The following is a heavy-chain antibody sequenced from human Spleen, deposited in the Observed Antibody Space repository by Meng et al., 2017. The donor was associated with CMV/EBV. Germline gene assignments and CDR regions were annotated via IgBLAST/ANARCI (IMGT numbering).Heavy chain of an antibody. V-gene: IGHV3-74*01. CDR2: ISDAANAI. Sequence: GESLKISCAASGFTFRNYWMHWVRQAPGKGLVWVARISDAANAINYADSVRGRFTISRDDARNTVHLQMNSLRVEDTGVYYCTRFTDGSGGPGVSAIDHWGQGTPVTVSS. CDR1: GFTFRNYW. CDR3: TRFTDGSGGPGVSAIDH. J-gene: IGHJ4*02. D-gene: IGHD3-10*01.